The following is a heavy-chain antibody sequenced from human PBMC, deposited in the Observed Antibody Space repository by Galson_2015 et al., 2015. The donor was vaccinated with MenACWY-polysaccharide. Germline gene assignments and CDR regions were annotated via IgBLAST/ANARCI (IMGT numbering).Heavy chain of an antibody. Sequence: SETLSLTCTVSGGSISRTSHYWAWIRQPPGKGLEWIGSIYDSGTTYYNPSLESRVTISVDTSKNQFSLNVTSVTAADTAVYFCARDSHYYGSGSYGWFDPWGQGILVPVSS. CDR3: ARDSHYYGSGSYGWFDP. J-gene: IGHJ5*02. CDR1: GGSISRTSHY. CDR2: IYDSGTT. D-gene: IGHD3-10*01. V-gene: IGHV4-39*07.